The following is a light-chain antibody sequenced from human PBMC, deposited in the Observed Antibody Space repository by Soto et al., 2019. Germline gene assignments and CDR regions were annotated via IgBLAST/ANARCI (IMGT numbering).Light chain of an antibody. V-gene: IGLV2-14*01. CDR1: SSDVGGYNY. Sequence: QSALTQPASVSGSPGQSITISCTGTSSDVGGYNYVSWYQHYPGKAPKLLIYEVSKRPSGISHRFSGSKSGSTASLTISGLQAEDEAHYYCCSFTTSSTDVVFGGGTKLTVL. CDR2: EVS. J-gene: IGLJ2*01. CDR3: CSFTTSSTDVV.